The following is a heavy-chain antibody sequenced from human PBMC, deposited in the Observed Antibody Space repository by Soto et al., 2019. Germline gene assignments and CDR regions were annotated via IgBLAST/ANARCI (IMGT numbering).Heavy chain of an antibody. J-gene: IGHJ6*02. CDR2: IYYSGST. D-gene: IGHD6-13*01. V-gene: IGHV4-39*01. CDR1: GGSISSSSYY. CDR3: ARGPWIAAAGYYYYGMDV. Sequence: SETLSLTCTFSGGSISSSSYYWGWIRQPPGKGLEWIGSIYYSGSTYYNPSLKSRVTISVDTSKNQFSLKLSSVTAADTAVYYCARGPWIAAAGYYYYGMDVWGQGITVT.